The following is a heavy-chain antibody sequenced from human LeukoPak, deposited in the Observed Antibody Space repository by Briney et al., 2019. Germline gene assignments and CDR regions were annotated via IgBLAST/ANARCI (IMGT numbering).Heavy chain of an antibody. Sequence: SETLSLTCTVSGGSINNYYWTWIRLPAGKGLEWIGRIYTSGNTNYNPSLKSRVTISLDKSKNQFSLKLRSVTAADTAMYYCGRVMVWRYYYDMDVWGKGTTVPVSS. CDR3: GRVMVWRYYYDMDV. CDR2: IYTSGNT. J-gene: IGHJ6*03. V-gene: IGHV4-4*07. CDR1: GGSINNYY. D-gene: IGHD3-10*01.